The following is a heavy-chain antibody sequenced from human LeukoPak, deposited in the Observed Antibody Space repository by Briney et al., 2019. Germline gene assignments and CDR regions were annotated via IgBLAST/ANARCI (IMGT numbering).Heavy chain of an antibody. J-gene: IGHJ4*02. CDR3: ARRLTRPERFDS. V-gene: IGHV4-61*08. D-gene: IGHD3-9*01. CDR1: GGSVSSDGFY. Sequence: PSETLSLTCTVSGGSVSSDGFYWTWIRQPPGKGLEWIGYVYYSGNTKYNPSLESRVTISLDKSKNQFSLRLNSVTAAETAVFYCARRLTRPERFDSWGQGTLVTVSS. CDR2: VYYSGNT.